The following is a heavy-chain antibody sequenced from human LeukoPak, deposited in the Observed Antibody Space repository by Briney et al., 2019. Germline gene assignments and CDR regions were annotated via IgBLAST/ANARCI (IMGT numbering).Heavy chain of an antibody. CDR2: ITSSAATM. CDR3: ARGGVTSMTVVVPPYHYGLDV. Sequence: GGSLRLSCAASGFTFSDYYMSWIRQAPGKGLEWVSFITSSAATMYYADSVKGRFTISRDNGKNSLYLQMNSLRAEDTAVYYCARGGVTSMTVVVPPYHYGLDVWGQGTTVTVSS. J-gene: IGHJ6*02. V-gene: IGHV3-11*01. D-gene: IGHD3-22*01. CDR1: GFTFSDYY.